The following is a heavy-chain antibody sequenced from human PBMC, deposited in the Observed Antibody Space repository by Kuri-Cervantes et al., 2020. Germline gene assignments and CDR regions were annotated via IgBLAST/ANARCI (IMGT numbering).Heavy chain of an antibody. J-gene: IGHJ4*02. CDR3: ARGIDY. CDR1: GITFSSYS. Sequence: GESLKISCAASGITFSSYSMNWVRQAPGKGLEWVSYISSSSTIYYADSVKGRFTISRDNARNSLYLQMNSLRDEDTAVYYCARGIDYWGQGTLVTVSS. V-gene: IGHV3-48*02. CDR2: ISSSSTI. D-gene: IGHD3-10*01.